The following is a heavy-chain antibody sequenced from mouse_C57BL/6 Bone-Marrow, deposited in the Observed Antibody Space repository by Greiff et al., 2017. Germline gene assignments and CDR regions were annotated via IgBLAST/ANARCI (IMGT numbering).Heavy chain of an antibody. D-gene: IGHD1-1*01. J-gene: IGHJ2*01. V-gene: IGHV1-43*01. Sequence: VQLKQSGPELVKPGASVKISCKASGYSFTGYYMHWVKQSSEKSLEWIGEINPSTGGTSYNQKLKGKATLTVDKSSSTAYMQLKSLTSEDSAVYYCARYGYYYGSSYGYWGQGTTLTVSS. CDR2: INPSTGGT. CDR3: ARYGYYYGSSYGY. CDR1: GYSFTGYY.